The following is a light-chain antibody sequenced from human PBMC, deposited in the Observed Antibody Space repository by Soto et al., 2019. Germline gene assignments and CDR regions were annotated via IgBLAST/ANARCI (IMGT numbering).Light chain of an antibody. V-gene: IGKV3-15*01. CDR1: QSLSSSY. J-gene: IGKJ4*02. CDR3: QQYHNWPWT. Sequence: EIVLTQSPGTLSLSPGERATLSCRASQSLSSSYFAWYEQKPGQAPTLLIHGASTRATGFPARFSGSGSGTDFTLTISSLQSEDFAVYYCQQYHNWPWTFGGGTKVDIK. CDR2: GAS.